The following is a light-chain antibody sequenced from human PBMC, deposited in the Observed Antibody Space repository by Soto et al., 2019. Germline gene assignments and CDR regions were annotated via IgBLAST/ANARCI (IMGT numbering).Light chain of an antibody. CDR3: LQHSTYPLT. Sequence: DIQMTQFPSSLSASVGDRVTITCRASQGIRNDLAWYQQKPGKAPKRLIYAASSLQSGVPSRFSGSGSRTEFTLALSSMQPEYFATFYCLQHSTYPLTFGQGTKVEIK. V-gene: IGKV1-17*01. CDR2: AAS. CDR1: QGIRND. J-gene: IGKJ1*01.